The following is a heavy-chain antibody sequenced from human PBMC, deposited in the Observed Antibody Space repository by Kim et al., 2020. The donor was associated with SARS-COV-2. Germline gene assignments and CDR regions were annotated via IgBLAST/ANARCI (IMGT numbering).Heavy chain of an antibody. D-gene: IGHD3-10*01. J-gene: IGHJ6*02. Sequence: ASVKVSCKASGYTFTSYAMNWVRQAPGQGLEWMGWINTNTGNPTYAQGFTGRFVFSLDTSVSTAYLQISSLKAEDTAVYYCARGRITMVRGVILHYYGMDVWGQGTTVTVSS. V-gene: IGHV7-4-1*02. CDR1: GYTFTSYA. CDR2: INTNTGNP. CDR3: ARGRITMVRGVILHYYGMDV.